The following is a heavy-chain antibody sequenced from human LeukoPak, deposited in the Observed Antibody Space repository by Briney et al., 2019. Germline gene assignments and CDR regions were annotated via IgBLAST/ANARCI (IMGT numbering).Heavy chain of an antibody. CDR2: IKQDGSEK. D-gene: IGHD3-10*01. Sequence: GGSLRLSCAASGFTFSSYWMSWVRQAPGKGLEWVANIKQDGSEKYYVDSVKVRLTISRDNAKNSLYLQMNSLRAEDTAVYYCARVYYYGPGYFDYWGQGTLVTVSS. CDR3: ARVYYYGPGYFDY. V-gene: IGHV3-7*01. J-gene: IGHJ4*02. CDR1: GFTFSSYW.